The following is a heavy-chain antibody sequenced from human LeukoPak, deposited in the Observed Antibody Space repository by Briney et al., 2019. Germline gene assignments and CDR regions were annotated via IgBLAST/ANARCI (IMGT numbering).Heavy chain of an antibody. J-gene: IGHJ4*02. CDR1: GYTFTNFG. CDR3: ATEIGGGPYYFDS. Sequence: ASVKVSCKASGYTFTNFGISWVRQAPGQGLEWMGWISAYNGNTDYAQKFQGRVTMATDTSTTTPYMQLSSLRSDDTAVYYCATEIGGGPYYFDSWGQGTLVTVSS. CDR2: ISAYNGNT. V-gene: IGHV1-18*01. D-gene: IGHD2/OR15-2a*01.